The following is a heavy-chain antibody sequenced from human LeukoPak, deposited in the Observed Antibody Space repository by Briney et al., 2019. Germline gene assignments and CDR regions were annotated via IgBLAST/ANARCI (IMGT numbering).Heavy chain of an antibody. CDR3: AREYRHQPD. Sequence: ASVKVSCKASGYTFTNYDINWVRQATGQGLEWMGWMNANSGKTGYAQKFQGRFAMTWNTSIGTAYMELSSLRSEDTAVYYCAREYRHQPDWGQGTLVTVSS. V-gene: IGHV1-8*02. D-gene: IGHD2-2*01. CDR1: GYTFTNYD. CDR2: MNANSGKT. J-gene: IGHJ4*02.